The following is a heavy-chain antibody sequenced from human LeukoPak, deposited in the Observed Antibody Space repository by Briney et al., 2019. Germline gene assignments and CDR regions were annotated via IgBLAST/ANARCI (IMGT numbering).Heavy chain of an antibody. CDR3: TRDHRYLF. CDR2: IRNKAYGGTA. J-gene: IGHJ4*02. CDR1: GFTFSSYS. Sequence: PGGSLRLSCAASGFTFSSYSMNWVRQAPGKGLEWVGFIRNKAYGGTAEYAASVKGRFTISRDDSKSIAYLQMNSLKTEDTAVYYCTRDHRYLFWGQGTLVTVSS. V-gene: IGHV3-49*04. D-gene: IGHD3-9*01.